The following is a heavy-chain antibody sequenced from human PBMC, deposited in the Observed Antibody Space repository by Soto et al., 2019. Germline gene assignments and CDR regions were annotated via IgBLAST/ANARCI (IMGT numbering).Heavy chain of an antibody. D-gene: IGHD6-19*01. J-gene: IGHJ4*02. V-gene: IGHV3-48*01. CDR2: IGSSSVTI. CDR3: ARVPSSGWPYFFDY. CDR1: GGSISSGG. Sequence: PSETLSLTCAVSGGSISSGGYSWSWIRQPPGKGLEWISCIGSSSVTIFHADSVKGRFTISRDSAKNSLYLQMNSLRAEDTAMYYCARVPSSGWPYFFDYWGLGTLVTVS.